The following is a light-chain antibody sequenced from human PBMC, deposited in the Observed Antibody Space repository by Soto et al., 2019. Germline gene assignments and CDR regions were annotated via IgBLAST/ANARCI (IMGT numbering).Light chain of an antibody. CDR3: QQSDTLSPLT. V-gene: IGKV1-39*01. CDR2: AAS. Sequence: DIHVTPSPASLSVSVCDRVIITCLTSQSISNYLNWYQHKPGKAPKVLISAASNLQSGVPSRFSGSGSGTVFTLTISSLQPEDFATYFCQQSDTLSPLTFGGGTKVDI. J-gene: IGKJ4*01. CDR1: QSISNY.